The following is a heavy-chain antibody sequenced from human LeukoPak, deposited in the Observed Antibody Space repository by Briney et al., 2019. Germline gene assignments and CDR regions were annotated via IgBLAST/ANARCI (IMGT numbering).Heavy chain of an antibody. CDR1: GGTFNTYS. CDR3: ARERYCSSNSCTYLYYYGLDV. V-gene: IGHV1-69*08. J-gene: IGHJ6*02. CDR2: ITPILGTT. D-gene: IGHD2-2*01. Sequence: SVKVSCKASGGTFNTYSINWVRQAPGQGLEWMGKITPILGTTNYAQKFQGRATITADKSTGTANMELSRLRSDDTATYYCARERYCSSNSCTYLYYYGLDVWGQGTTVTVSS.